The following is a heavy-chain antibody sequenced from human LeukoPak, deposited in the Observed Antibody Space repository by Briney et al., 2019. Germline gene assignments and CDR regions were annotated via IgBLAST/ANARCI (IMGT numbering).Heavy chain of an antibody. CDR3: ACRGYSGYLDY. D-gene: IGHD5-12*01. Sequence: SETLSLTCTVSGASISSYYWSWIRQPPGKGLEWIGYIYYSGSTNYNPSLKSRVTISVDTSKNQFSLKLSSVTAADTAVYYCACRGYSGYLDYWGQGTLVTVSS. CDR2: IYYSGST. CDR1: GASISSYY. J-gene: IGHJ4*02. V-gene: IGHV4-59*08.